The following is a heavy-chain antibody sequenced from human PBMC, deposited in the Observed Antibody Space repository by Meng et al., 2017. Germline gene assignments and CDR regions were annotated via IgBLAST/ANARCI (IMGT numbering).Heavy chain of an antibody. CDR2: INHSGST. CDR3: ARRRGGSSDWFDP. CDR1: GGSFSGYY. Sequence: QVRAQQWGAGLLKPSETLSLTCAVYGGSFSGYYWSWIRQPPGKGLEWIGEINHSGSTNYNPSLKSRVTISVDTSKNQFSLKLSSVTAADTAVYYCARRRGGSSDWFDPWGQGTLVTVSS. D-gene: IGHD6-6*01. J-gene: IGHJ5*02. V-gene: IGHV4-34*01.